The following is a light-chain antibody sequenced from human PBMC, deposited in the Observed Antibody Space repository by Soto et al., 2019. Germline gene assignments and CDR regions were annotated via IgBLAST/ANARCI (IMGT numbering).Light chain of an antibody. Sequence: DIQMTQSPSSLSASVGDRVTITCQASQDIRNYLNWYQQKPGKAPKLLIYDASTLEAGVPPRFSGSGSGTDFTFTISSLQAEDIATYYCQQYDNLPLTFGGGTKVEIK. CDR1: QDIRNY. CDR2: DAS. V-gene: IGKV1-33*01. CDR3: QQYDNLPLT. J-gene: IGKJ4*01.